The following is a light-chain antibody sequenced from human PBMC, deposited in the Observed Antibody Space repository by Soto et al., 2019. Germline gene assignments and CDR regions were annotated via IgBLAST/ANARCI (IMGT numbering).Light chain of an antibody. V-gene: IGLV2-14*01. J-gene: IGLJ2*01. CDR3: SSYTSSSTLDI. CDR1: ISYVVGYKY. CDR2: EFI. Sequence: QSLLTHPASVSRSPGQSITISFTGTISYVVGYKYVSCYQQYPGKAPKLIIYEFINLPSWVANRFSCSKSGNTSSLNISGLQAEDEADYYCSSYTSSSTLDIFGGGTK.